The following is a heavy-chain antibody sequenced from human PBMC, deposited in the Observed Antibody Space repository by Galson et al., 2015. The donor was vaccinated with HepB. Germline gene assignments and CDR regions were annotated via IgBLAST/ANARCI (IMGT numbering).Heavy chain of an antibody. CDR3: ARDHGSLAVAGSPPFDY. CDR2: ISYDGSNK. D-gene: IGHD6-19*01. V-gene: IGHV3-30-3*01. Sequence: SLRLSCAVSGFTFSNYAMHWVRQAPGKGLEWVSLISYDGSNKYSADSVKGRFTISRDNSKNTLCLQMNSLRAEDTAVYYCARDHGSLAVAGSPPFDYWGQGTLVTVSS. CDR1: GFTFSNYA. J-gene: IGHJ4*02.